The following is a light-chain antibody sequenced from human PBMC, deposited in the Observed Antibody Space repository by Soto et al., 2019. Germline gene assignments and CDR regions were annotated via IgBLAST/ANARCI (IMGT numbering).Light chain of an antibody. CDR3: QQYNNYWT. Sequence: DIQMTQSPSTLSASVGDRVTITCRASQSISSWLAWYQQRPGKAPKLLIYKASSLQSGVPSRFSGSGSGTKFTLTITSLQPDDFATYYCQQYNNYWTFGQGTKVENK. CDR1: QSISSW. J-gene: IGKJ1*01. V-gene: IGKV1-5*03. CDR2: KAS.